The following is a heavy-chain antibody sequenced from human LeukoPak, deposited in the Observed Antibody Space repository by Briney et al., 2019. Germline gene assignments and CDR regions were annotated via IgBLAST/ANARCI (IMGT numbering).Heavy chain of an antibody. J-gene: IGHJ4*02. CDR1: GFTFSSYS. D-gene: IGHD3-9*01. CDR3: AKVYASYDILTGYYFPHLYYFDY. Sequence: PGGSLRLSCAASGFTFSSYSMNWVRQAPGKGLEWVSSISSSSSYIYYADSVKGRFTISRDNAKNSLYLQMNSLRAEDTAVYYCAKVYASYDILTGYYFPHLYYFDYWGQGTLVTVSS. V-gene: IGHV3-21*04. CDR2: ISSSSSYI.